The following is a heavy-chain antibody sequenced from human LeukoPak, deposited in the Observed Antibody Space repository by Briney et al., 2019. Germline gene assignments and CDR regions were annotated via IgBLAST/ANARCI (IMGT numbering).Heavy chain of an antibody. J-gene: IGHJ5*02. CDR1: GGSISSYY. CDR3: AREDSSSWSGLGFDP. V-gene: IGHV4-59*01. Sequence: SETLSLTCTVSGGSISSYYWSWIRQPPGKGLEWIGYIYYSGSTNYNPSLKSRVTISVDTSKNQFSLKLSSVTAADTAVHYCAREDSSSWSGLGFDPWGQGTLVTVSS. CDR2: IYYSGST. D-gene: IGHD6-13*01.